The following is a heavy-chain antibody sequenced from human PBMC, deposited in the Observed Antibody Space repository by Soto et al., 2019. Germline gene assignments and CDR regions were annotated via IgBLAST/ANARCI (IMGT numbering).Heavy chain of an antibody. J-gene: IGHJ4*01. V-gene: IGHV4-38-2*01. D-gene: IGHD2-21*01. CDR3: ARTDIFCYYPYF. CDR1: GDSISNGYY. Sequence: PSETLSLTCAVSGDSISNGYYWAWIRQSPGRGLEWIGSIYHSGITYYNPSLKSRVTISVDTSKNQFSLTLGSVTAADSAVYYCARTDIFCYYPYF. CDR2: IYHSGIT.